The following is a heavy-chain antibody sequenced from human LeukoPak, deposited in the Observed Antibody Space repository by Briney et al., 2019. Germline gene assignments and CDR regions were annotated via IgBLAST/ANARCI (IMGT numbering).Heavy chain of an antibody. V-gene: IGHV3-23*01. CDR3: AKILSYGDYEGYYYGMDV. CDR2: ISGSGGST. Sequence: GGSLRLSCAASGFTFSSYAMSWVRQAPGKGLEWVSAISGSGGSTYYADSVKGRFTISRDNSKNTLYLQMNSLRAEDTAVYYCAKILSYGDYEGYYYGMDVWGQGTTVTVSS. J-gene: IGHJ6*02. CDR1: GFTFSSYA. D-gene: IGHD4-17*01.